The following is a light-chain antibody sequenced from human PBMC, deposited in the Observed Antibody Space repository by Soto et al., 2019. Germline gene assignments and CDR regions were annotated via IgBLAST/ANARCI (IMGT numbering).Light chain of an antibody. CDR1: QGVSSN. Sequence: AIRMTQSPSSFSASTGDRVTLTCRASQGVSSNFAWYQQKTEKAPKLLIYAAATWQSGVPSRFSGGGSWRDFILIISRLQSEDVVTYYCQQYYSYPPWTCGQGTKVEIK. V-gene: IGKV1-8*01. CDR3: QQYYSYPPWT. CDR2: AAA. J-gene: IGKJ1*01.